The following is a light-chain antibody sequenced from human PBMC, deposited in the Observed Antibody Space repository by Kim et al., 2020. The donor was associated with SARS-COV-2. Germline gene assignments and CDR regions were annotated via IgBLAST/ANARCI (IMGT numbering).Light chain of an antibody. CDR1: SPRKYY. CDR3: NSLDNSADRLGV. J-gene: IGLJ1*01. V-gene: IGLV3-19*01. CDR2: NKN. Sequence: SSELTQDPAVSVALGQTVRITCQGDSPRKYYGAWYQQKPGQAPILLIYNKNNRPSRIPDRFSVSTSGDTASLTITGAQSEDEADYYCNSLDNSADRLGVF.